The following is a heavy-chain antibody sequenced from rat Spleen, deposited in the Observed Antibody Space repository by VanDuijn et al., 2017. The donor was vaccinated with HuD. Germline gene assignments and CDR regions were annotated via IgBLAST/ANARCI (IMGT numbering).Heavy chain of an antibody. J-gene: IGHJ3*01. Sequence: EVQLVESGGGLVQPGRSMKLSCAASGFTFSNYGMAWVRQAPKKGLEWVAYISYDGGSTYYRDPVKGRFTISRDNAKSTLYLQMDSLRSEDTATYYCTTVGRDWFAYWGQGTLVTVSS. V-gene: IGHV5-20*01. CDR1: GFTFSNYG. D-gene: IGHD1-11*01. CDR3: TTVGRDWFAY. CDR2: ISYDGGST.